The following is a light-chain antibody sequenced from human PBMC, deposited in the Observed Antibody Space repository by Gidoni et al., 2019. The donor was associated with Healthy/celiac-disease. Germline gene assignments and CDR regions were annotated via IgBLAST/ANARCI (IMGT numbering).Light chain of an antibody. CDR2: AAS. CDR1: QSVSSY. V-gene: IGKV3-11*01. Sequence: VLTQPPATLSLSPGEGATLSCRASQSVSSYLAWYQQKPGQAPRLLIYAASNRATGIPARFSGSGSGTDFTLTISSLEPEDFAVYYCQQRSNWPRTFGGGTKVEIK. CDR3: QQRSNWPRT. J-gene: IGKJ4*01.